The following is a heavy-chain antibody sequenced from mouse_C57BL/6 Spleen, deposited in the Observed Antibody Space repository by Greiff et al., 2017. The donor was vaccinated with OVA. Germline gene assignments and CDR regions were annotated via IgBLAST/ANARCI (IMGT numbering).Heavy chain of an antibody. CDR3: TRDGGTRMYFDV. CDR1: GFTFSSYA. V-gene: IGHV5-9-1*02. CDR2: ISSGGDYI. Sequence: EVKLQESGEGLVKPGGSLKLSCAASGFTFSSYAMSWVRQTPEKRLEWVAYISSGGDYIYYADTVKGRFTISRDNARNTPYLQMSSLKSEDTAMYYCTRDGGTRMYFDVWGTGTTVTVSS. D-gene: IGHD2-3*01. J-gene: IGHJ1*03.